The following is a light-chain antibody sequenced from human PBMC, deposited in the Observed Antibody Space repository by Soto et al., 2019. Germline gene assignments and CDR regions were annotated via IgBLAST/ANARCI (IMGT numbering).Light chain of an antibody. CDR3: SSYVSYSTFVV. CDR2: DVT. Sequence: QSALTQPASVSGSPGQSITISCTGTSSDIGDYDYVSWYQHLPGKAPKLLIFDVTHRPSGVSDRFSGSKSGNTASLTISGVRPEDEADYYCSSYVSYSTFVVFGGGTQLTVL. CDR1: SSDIGDYDY. V-gene: IGLV2-14*01. J-gene: IGLJ2*01.